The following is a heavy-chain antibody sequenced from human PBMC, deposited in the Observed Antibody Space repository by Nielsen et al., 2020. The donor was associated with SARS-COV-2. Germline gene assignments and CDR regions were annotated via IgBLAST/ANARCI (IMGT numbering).Heavy chain of an antibody. CDR1: GGSISSYY. J-gene: IGHJ5*02. V-gene: IGHV4-59*01. CDR3: ARGGGPGSGSYT. D-gene: IGHD1-26*01. CDR2: IYYSGST. Sequence: SETLSLTCTVFGGSISSYYWSWIRQPPGKGLEWIGYIYYSGSTNYNPSLKSRVTISVDTSKNQFSLKLSSVTAADTAVYYCARGGGPGSGSYTWGQGTLVTVSS.